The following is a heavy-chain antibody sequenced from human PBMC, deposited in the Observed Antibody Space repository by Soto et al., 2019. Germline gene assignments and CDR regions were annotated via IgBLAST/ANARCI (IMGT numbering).Heavy chain of an antibody. D-gene: IGHD3-16*02. J-gene: IGHJ4*02. CDR1: GYTFTSYA. CDR2: INAGNGNT. V-gene: IGHV1-3*01. CDR3: ARCDYIWGSYRLVDY. Sequence: QVQLVQSGAEVKKPGASVKVSCKASGYTFTSYAMHWVRQAPGQRLEWMGWINAGNGNTKYSQKFQGRVTITRDTSASTAYMELSSLRSEDTAVYYCARCDYIWGSYRLVDYWGQGTLVTVSS.